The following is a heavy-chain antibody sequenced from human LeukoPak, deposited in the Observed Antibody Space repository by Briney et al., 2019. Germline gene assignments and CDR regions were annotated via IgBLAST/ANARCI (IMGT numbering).Heavy chain of an antibody. Sequence: PGGSLRLSCAASGFTFSSYAMSWVRQAPGKGLEWVAVISYDGSNKYYADSVKGRFTISRDNSKNTLYLQMNSLRAEDTAVYYCAKVRYDSSGYLDYWGQGTLVTVSS. CDR1: GFTFSSYA. J-gene: IGHJ4*02. D-gene: IGHD3-22*01. V-gene: IGHV3-30*18. CDR2: ISYDGSNK. CDR3: AKVRYDSSGYLDY.